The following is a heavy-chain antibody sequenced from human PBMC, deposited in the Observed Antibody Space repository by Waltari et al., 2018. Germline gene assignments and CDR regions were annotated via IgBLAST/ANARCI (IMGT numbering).Heavy chain of an antibody. V-gene: IGHV4-38-2*01. CDR2: IYHSGST. D-gene: IGHD3-3*01. Sequence: QVQLQESGPGLVKPSETLSPTCAVPGSSISSGYYWGWIRQPPGKGLEGIGSIYHSGSTYDNPSLKRRVTISVDTSKNQFSLKLSSVTAADTAVYYCARGGGDYDFWSGYTLYYYYYYGMDVWGQGTTVTVSS. J-gene: IGHJ6*02. CDR1: GSSISSGYY. CDR3: ARGGGDYDFWSGYTLYYYYYYGMDV.